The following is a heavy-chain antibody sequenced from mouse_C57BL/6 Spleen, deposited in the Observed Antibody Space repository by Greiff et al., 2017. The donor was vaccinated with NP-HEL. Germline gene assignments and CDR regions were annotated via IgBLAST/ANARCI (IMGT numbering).Heavy chain of an antibody. CDR2: ISSGGSYT. V-gene: IGHV5-6*01. CDR3: ARQGGYLYAMDY. Sequence: EVKVVESGGDLVKPGGSLKLSCAASGFTFSSYGMSWVRQTPDKRLEWVATISSGGSYTYYPDSVKGRFTLSRDNAKNTLYLQMSSLKSEDTAMYYCARQGGYLYAMDYWGQGTSVTVSS. J-gene: IGHJ4*01. CDR1: GFTFSSYG. D-gene: IGHD3-1*01.